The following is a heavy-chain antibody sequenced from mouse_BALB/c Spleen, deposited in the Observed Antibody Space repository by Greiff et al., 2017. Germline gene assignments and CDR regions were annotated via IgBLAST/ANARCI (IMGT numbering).Heavy chain of an antibody. D-gene: IGHD2-14*01. CDR3: NKNRYDHAMDY. CDR2: IDPENGDT. J-gene: IGHJ4*01. CDR1: GFNIKDYY. V-gene: IGHV14-4*02. Sequence: EVKLQESGAELVRSGASVKLSCTASGFNIKDYYMHWVKQRPEQGLEWIGWIDPENGDTEYAPKFQGKATMTADTSSNTAYLQLSSLTSEDTAVYYCNKNRYDHAMDYWGQGTSVTVSS.